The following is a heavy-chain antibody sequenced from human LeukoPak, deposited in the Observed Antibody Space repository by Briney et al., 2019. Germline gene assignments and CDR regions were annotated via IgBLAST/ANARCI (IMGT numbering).Heavy chain of an antibody. CDR1: GDSVSSNSAA. CDR2: TYYRSKWYN. V-gene: IGHV6-1*01. J-gene: IGHJ4*02. D-gene: IGHD4-23*01. CDR3: ARADYYGGNSKGAYYFDY. Sequence: TSQTLSLTCAISGDSVSSNSAAWNWIRQSPSRGLEWLGRTYYRSKWYNDYAVSVKRRITINPDTSKNQFSLQLNSVTPEDTAVYYCARADYYGGNSKGAYYFDYWGQGTLVTVSS.